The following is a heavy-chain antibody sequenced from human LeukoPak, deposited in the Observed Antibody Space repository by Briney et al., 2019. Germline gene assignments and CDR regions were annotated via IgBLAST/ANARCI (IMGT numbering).Heavy chain of an antibody. J-gene: IGHJ4*02. CDR1: GGSFSGYY. CDR2: INHSGST. V-gene: IGHV4-34*01. CDR3: ARGLGYSYGYFVY. Sequence: SETLSLTCAVSGGSFSGYYWSWIRQPPGKGLEWIGEINHSGSTNYNPSLKSPVTISVDTYKNQFSLKLSSVTAADTAVYYCARGLGYSYGYFVYWGQGTPVTVSS. D-gene: IGHD5-18*01.